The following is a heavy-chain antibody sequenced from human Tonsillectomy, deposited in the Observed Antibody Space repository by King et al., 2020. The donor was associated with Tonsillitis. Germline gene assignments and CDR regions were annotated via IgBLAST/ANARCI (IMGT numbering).Heavy chain of an antibody. CDR1: GFTFSNYG. V-gene: IGHV3-30*05. Sequence: VQLVESGGGVVQPGRSLSLSCAASGFTFSNYGMHWVRQAPGKGLEWVALISYDGVNKYYADSVKGRFTISRDNSKNTLYLQMNSLRAEDTAVYYCARERLAYYYGSGTYFQAFEYWVQG. J-gene: IGHJ4*02. CDR2: ISYDGVNK. CDR3: ARERLAYYYGSGTYFQAFEY. D-gene: IGHD3-10*01.